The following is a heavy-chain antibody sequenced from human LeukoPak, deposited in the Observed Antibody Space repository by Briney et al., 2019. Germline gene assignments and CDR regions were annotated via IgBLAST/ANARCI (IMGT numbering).Heavy chain of an antibody. D-gene: IGHD3-10*01. Sequence: PSETLSLTCTVSGGSITSHNYYWGWVRQPPGKGLEWIASIYHSGGAYYNPSLKSRVTISIDTSKNQISLKLSSVTAADTAVYYCARTRYYYNSRSYGAPYYFDYWGQGTLVTVSS. CDR1: GGSITSHNYY. CDR2: IYHSGGA. CDR3: ARTRYYYNSRSYGAPYYFDY. J-gene: IGHJ4*02. V-gene: IGHV4-39*01.